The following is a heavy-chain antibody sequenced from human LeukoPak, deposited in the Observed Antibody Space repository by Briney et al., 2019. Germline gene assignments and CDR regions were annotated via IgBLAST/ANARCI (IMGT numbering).Heavy chain of an antibody. J-gene: IGHJ6*03. D-gene: IGHD3-3*01. V-gene: IGHV3-13*01. CDR2: IGTAGDT. CDR1: GFTFNSYD. CDR3: ARAARDFWSGYYQAMGYYYYYYMDV. Sequence: GGSLRLSCAASGFTFNSYDMHWVRQARGKGLEWVSAIGTAGDTYYTGSVKGRFTISRENAKNSLYLQMNSLRAGDTAVYYCARAARDFWSGYYQAMGYYYYYYMDVWGKGTTVTVSS.